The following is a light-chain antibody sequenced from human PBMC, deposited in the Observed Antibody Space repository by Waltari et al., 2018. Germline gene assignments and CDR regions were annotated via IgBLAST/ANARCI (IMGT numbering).Light chain of an antibody. CDR2: EVS. CDR3: SSYTSSSTVV. Sequence: QSALTQPASVSGSPGQSITISCTGTSSDVGGYNYVSWYQQHPGKAPKLMIYEVSKRPAGVSNRFSGSKYGNAASLTISVLQAEDEADYYCSSYTSSSTVVFGGGTKLTVL. J-gene: IGLJ2*01. CDR1: SSDVGGYNY. V-gene: IGLV2-14*01.